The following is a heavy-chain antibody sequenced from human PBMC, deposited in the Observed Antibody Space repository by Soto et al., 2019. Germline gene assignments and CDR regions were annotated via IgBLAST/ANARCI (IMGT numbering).Heavy chain of an antibody. D-gene: IGHD3-3*01. V-gene: IGHV3-53*01. CDR2: IYSGGST. CDR3: ARVTYPTIFGVVIIGGYYFDY. CDR1: GFTVSRNY. J-gene: IGHJ4*02. Sequence: GGSLRLSCAASGFTVSRNYMSWVRQAPGKGLEWVSVIYSGGSTYYADSVKGRFTISRDNSKNPLYLQMNSLRAEDTAVYYCARVTYPTIFGVVIIGGYYFDYWGQGTLVTVSS.